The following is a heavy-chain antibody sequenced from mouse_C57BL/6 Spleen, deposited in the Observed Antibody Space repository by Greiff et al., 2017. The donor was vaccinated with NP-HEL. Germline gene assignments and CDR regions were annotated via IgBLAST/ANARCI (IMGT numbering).Heavy chain of an antibody. CDR2: IYPGDGDT. CDR1: GYAFSSYW. D-gene: IGHD3-2*02. Sequence: QVQLQQSGAELVKPGASVKISCKASGYAFSSYWMNWVKQRPGKGLEWIGQIYPGDGDTNYNGKFKGKATLTADKSSSTAYMQLSSLTSEYSAVYFCARAETAQATFAYWGQGTLVTVSA. V-gene: IGHV1-80*01. J-gene: IGHJ3*01. CDR3: ARAETAQATFAY.